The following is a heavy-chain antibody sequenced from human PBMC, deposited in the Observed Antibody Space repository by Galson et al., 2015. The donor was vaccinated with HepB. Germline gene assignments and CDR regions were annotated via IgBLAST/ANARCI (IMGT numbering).Heavy chain of an antibody. D-gene: IGHD2-2*02. CDR2: VSYDGSNK. V-gene: IGHV3-30*18. CDR3: AKDRSSCTRTSCYNGYYYYYGLDV. CDR1: GFSFSTYG. Sequence: SLRLSCAASGFSFSTYGMHWVRQAPGKGLEWVAVVSYDGSNKYYADSVKGRFTISRDHSKNTLDLQMNSLRAEDTAVYYCAKDRSSCTRTSCYNGYYYYYGLDVWGQGTTVTVSS. J-gene: IGHJ6*02.